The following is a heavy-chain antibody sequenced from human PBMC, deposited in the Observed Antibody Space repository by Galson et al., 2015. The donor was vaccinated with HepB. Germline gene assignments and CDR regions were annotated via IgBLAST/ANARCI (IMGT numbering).Heavy chain of an antibody. V-gene: IGHV3-7*03. CDR1: GFTFSSYW. CDR2: IKQDGSEK. J-gene: IGHJ3*02. D-gene: IGHD3-22*01. Sequence: SLRLSCAASGFTFSSYWMSWVRQAPGKGLEWVANIKQDGSEKYYVDSVKGRFTISRDNAKNSLYLQMNSLRAEDTAVYYCARESYYYDSSGYVGCDAFDIWGQGTMVTVSS. CDR3: ARESYYYDSSGYVGCDAFDI.